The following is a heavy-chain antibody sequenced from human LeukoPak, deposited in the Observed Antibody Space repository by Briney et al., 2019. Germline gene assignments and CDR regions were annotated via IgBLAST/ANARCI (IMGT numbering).Heavy chain of an antibody. CDR1: GGSISSSSYY. Sequence: PSLTLSLTCTVSGGSISSSSYYWGWIRQPPGKGLEWIGSIYYSGSTYYNPSLKSRVTISVDTSKNQFSLKLSSVTAADTAVYYCARLPSIDDYWGQGTLVTVTS. CDR3: ARLPSIDDY. CDR2: IYYSGST. J-gene: IGHJ4*02. V-gene: IGHV4-39*01. D-gene: IGHD2-15*01.